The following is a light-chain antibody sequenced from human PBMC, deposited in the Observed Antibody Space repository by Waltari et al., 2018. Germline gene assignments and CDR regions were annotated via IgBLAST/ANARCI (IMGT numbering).Light chain of an antibody. J-gene: IGKJ1*01. Sequence: DIVMTQSPDSLAVSLAARATTHCKSSQTVLYSSDNNNYLAWYQQKLGQPPKLLIYWASTRASGVPDRFSGSGSGTDFTLTISSLQAEDVAVYYCQQYYDTPRTFGQGTRVEIK. CDR1: QTVLYSSDNNNY. V-gene: IGKV4-1*01. CDR2: WAS. CDR3: QQYYDTPRT.